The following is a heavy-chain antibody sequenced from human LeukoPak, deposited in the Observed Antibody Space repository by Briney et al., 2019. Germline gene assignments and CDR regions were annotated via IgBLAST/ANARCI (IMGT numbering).Heavy chain of an antibody. CDR1: GFSFSSYW. Sequence: PGGSLRLSCAASGFSFSSYWMSWVRQAPGKGLEWVANIKQDGSEKYYVDSVKGRFTISRDNAKNSLYLQMNSLRAEDTAVYYCARGLRGWYAEGLDYWGQGTVVTVSS. CDR3: ARGLRGWYAEGLDY. CDR2: IKQDGSEK. J-gene: IGHJ4*02. V-gene: IGHV3-7*01. D-gene: IGHD6-19*01.